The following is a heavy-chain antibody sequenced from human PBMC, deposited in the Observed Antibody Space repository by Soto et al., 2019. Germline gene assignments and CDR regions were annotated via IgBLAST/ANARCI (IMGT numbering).Heavy chain of an antibody. CDR1: GGTFSSYA. Sequence: ASVKVSFKASGGTFSSYAISWVRQAPGQGLEWMGGIIPIFGTANYAQKFQGRVTITADESTSTAYMELSSLRSEDTVVYYCARADRNYSYGIWWGQGTLVTVSS. CDR3: ARADRNYSYGIW. D-gene: IGHD5-18*01. V-gene: IGHV1-69*13. J-gene: IGHJ4*02. CDR2: IIPIFGTA.